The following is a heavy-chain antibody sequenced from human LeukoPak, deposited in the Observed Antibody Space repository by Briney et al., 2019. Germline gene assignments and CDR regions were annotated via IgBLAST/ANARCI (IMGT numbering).Heavy chain of an antibody. CDR2: IRGSGGST. CDR3: AKSPGSGWYYFDY. J-gene: IGHJ4*02. V-gene: IGHV3-23*01. CDR1: GFTVSSND. Sequence: GGSLRLSCAASGFTVSSNDMSWVRQAPGKGLEWASAIRGSGGSTYYAASVKGRFTICRNNSKKPLYLQMNSLRAEDTAVYYCAKSPGSGWYYFDYWGQGTLVTVSS. D-gene: IGHD6-19*01.